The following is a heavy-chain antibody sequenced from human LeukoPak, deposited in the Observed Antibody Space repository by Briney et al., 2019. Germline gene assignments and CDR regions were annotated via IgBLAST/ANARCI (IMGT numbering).Heavy chain of an antibody. CDR3: TTLGYHLDS. CDR2: FAGSDTTK. Sequence: HTGGSLRLSCAASGFDFSAYEMNWVRQAPGKGLEWVAYFAGSDTTKYYADSVRGRFTISRDNAKNSLYLQMNSLRAEDTALYYCTTLGYHLDSWGQGTLVTVSS. J-gene: IGHJ4*02. CDR1: GFDFSAYE. D-gene: IGHD3-22*01. V-gene: IGHV3-48*03.